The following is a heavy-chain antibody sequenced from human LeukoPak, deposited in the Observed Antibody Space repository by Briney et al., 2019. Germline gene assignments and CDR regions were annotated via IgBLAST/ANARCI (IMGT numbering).Heavy chain of an antibody. CDR1: GYTFTSYA. CDR2: INTNTGNP. CDR3: AREGHDSSGYYYLFDY. Sequence: GASVKVSCTASGYTFTSYAMNWVRQAPGQGLEWMGWINTNTGNPTYAQGFTGRFVFSLDTSVSTAYLQISSLKAEDTAVYYCAREGHDSSGYYYLFDYWGQGTLVTVSS. J-gene: IGHJ4*02. D-gene: IGHD3-22*01. V-gene: IGHV7-4-1*02.